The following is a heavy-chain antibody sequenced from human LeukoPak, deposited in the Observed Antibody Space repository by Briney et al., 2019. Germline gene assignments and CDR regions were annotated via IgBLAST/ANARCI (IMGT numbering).Heavy chain of an antibody. V-gene: IGHV3-21*01. CDR3: AREDIVPYHYFDY. CDR1: GFTFSSYS. Sequence: GGSLRLSCAASGFTFSSYSMNWVRQAPGKGLEWVSSISSSSSYIYYADSVKGRFTISRDNSKNTLYLQMNSLRAEDTAVYYCAREDIVPYHYFDYWGQGTLVTVSS. D-gene: IGHD2-8*01. CDR2: ISSSSSYI. J-gene: IGHJ4*02.